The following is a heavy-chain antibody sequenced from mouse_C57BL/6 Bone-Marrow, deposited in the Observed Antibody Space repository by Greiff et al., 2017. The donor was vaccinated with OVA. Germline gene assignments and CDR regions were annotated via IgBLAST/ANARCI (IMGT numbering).Heavy chain of an antibody. CDR1: GYTFTSYW. CDR2: IDPSDSYT. D-gene: IGHD2-3*01. CDR3: ARRDDGYSDY. Sequence: QVQLQQPGAELVMPGASVKLSCKASGYTFTSYWMHWVKQRPGQGLEWIGEIDPSDSYTNYNQKFKGKSTLTVDKSSSTAYMQLSSLTSEDSAVYYSARRDDGYSDYWGQGTTLTVSS. J-gene: IGHJ2*01. V-gene: IGHV1-69*01.